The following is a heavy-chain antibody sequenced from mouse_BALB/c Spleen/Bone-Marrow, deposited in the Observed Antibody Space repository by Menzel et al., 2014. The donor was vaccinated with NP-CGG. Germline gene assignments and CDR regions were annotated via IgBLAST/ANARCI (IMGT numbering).Heavy chain of an antibody. Sequence: QVQLQQSGAELVKPGASVKLSCKASGYTFTSFYMYWVKQRPGQGLEWIGDINPSNGGTNFNEKFRKKATLTVDTSSSTAHMEFSSLTSEDSAVYYCTRRSLLSDYYALDYWGQGTSVTVSS. CDR2: INPSNGGT. V-gene: IGHV1S81*02. CDR1: GYTFTSFY. CDR3: TRRSLLSDYYALDY. J-gene: IGHJ4*01. D-gene: IGHD6-1*01.